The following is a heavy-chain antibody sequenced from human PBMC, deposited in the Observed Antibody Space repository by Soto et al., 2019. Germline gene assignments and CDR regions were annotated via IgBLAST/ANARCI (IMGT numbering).Heavy chain of an antibody. CDR2: ISGSGVST. J-gene: IGHJ6*02. V-gene: IGHV3-23*01. Sequence: SLRLSCAASGFTFSSYAMSWVRQAPGKGLEWVSGISGSGVSTYYADSVKGRFTISRDNSKKTLYVQMNSLRADDTAVYYCAKDQGGSGYSYMNYYYGMDVWGQGTTVTVSS. CDR3: AKDQGGSGYSYMNYYYGMDV. CDR1: GFTFSSYA. D-gene: IGHD5-18*01.